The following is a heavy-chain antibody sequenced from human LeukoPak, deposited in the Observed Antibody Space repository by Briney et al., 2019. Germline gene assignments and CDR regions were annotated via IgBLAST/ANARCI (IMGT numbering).Heavy chain of an antibody. V-gene: IGHV4-59*12. D-gene: IGHD3-10*01. CDR2: IYYSGST. J-gene: IGHJ4*02. CDR3: AREPPSWGSYYNFFDY. CDR1: GGSISSYY. Sequence: PSETLSLTCTVSGGSISSYYWSWIRQPPGKGLEWIGYIYYSGSTNYKPSLKSRVTISVDTSKNQFSLKLSSVTAADTAVYYCAREPPSWGSYYNFFDYWGQGTLVTVSS.